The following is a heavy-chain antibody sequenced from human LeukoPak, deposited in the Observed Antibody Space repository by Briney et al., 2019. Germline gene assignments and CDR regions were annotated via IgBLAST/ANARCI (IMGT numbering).Heavy chain of an antibody. J-gene: IGHJ4*02. CDR1: GGSVSRSSYY. CDR3: ARETLYCGGDCYDYFDY. V-gene: IGHV4-39*07. D-gene: IGHD2-21*02. Sequence: PSETLSLTCTVSGGSVSRSSYYWAWIRQPPGKGLERIGTIYYSGSTYYNPSLKSRVTISVDTSKNQFSLKLSSVTAADTAVYYCARETLYCGGDCYDYFDYWGQGTLVTVSS. CDR2: IYYSGST.